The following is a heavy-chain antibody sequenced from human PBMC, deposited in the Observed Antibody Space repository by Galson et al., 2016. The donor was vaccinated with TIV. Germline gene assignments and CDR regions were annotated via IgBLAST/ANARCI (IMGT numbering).Heavy chain of an antibody. Sequence: SLRLSCAASGFTFSSYAMIWVRQAPGKGLEWVSTISGRGERTFYADSVKGRFTISRDNSKNTLYLQMNSLRSEDTAVYHCVMGGDYFASGTHSWFDPWGQGTLVTVSS. CDR3: VMGGDYFASGTHSWFDP. CDR1: GFTFSSYA. V-gene: IGHV3-23*01. J-gene: IGHJ5*02. D-gene: IGHD3-10*01. CDR2: ISGRGERT.